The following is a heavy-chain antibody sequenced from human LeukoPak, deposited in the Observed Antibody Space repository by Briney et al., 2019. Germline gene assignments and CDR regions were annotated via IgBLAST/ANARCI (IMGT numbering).Heavy chain of an antibody. D-gene: IGHD3-16*02. V-gene: IGHV3-7*01. J-gene: IGHJ3*02. CDR2: INQDGSEK. CDR1: GFPFSTFW. CDR3: ARDGYDYVWGSYRYPHDAFDI. Sequence: GGSLRLSCAVSGFPFSTFWMSWVRQAPGKGLEWVANINQDGSEKYYVDSVRGRFAISRDNAKNSLYLQMNSPRPEDTAMYYCARDGYDYVWGSYRYPHDAFDIWGQGTMVTVSS.